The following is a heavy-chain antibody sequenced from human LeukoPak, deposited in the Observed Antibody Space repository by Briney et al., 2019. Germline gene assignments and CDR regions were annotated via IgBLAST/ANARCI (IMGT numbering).Heavy chain of an antibody. CDR1: GFTFSSYA. CDR3: ARGGWFGELLFDY. V-gene: IGHV3-23*01. Sequence: GGSLRLSCAASGFTFSSYAMNGVRQAPGKGLEWVSTISNSGDRTYYADSVKGRFTISRDNAKNSLYLQMNSLRAEDTALYYCARGGWFGELLFDYWGQGTLVTVSS. J-gene: IGHJ4*02. CDR2: ISNSGDRT. D-gene: IGHD3-10*01.